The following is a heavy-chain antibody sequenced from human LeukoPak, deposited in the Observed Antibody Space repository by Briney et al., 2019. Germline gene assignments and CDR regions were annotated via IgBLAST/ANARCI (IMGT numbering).Heavy chain of an antibody. J-gene: IGHJ4*02. Sequence: GGSLRLSCAASGFTFSNFGMHWVRQAPGKGLEWVAFIRYDGSNKFYVDSVKGRFTISRDNSKNTLYLQMNSLRAEDTALYYCAKGSHVSSGYYFDYWGQGSLVTVSA. CDR3: AKGSHVSSGYYFDY. CDR1: GFTFSNFG. D-gene: IGHD3-22*01. V-gene: IGHV3-30*02. CDR2: IRYDGSNK.